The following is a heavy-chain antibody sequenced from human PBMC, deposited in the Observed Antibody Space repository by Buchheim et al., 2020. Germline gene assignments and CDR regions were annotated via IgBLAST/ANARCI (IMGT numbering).Heavy chain of an antibody. CDR1: GYTFTSYD. Sequence: QVQLVQSGAEVKKPGASVKVSCKASGYTFTSYDINWVRQATGQVLELMGWMNPNSGNRGYAQKFQGSVTMTRNTSISTAYMELSSLRSGDTAVYYCARGLAEGYCSSTSCLYNWFDPWGQGTL. D-gene: IGHD2-2*01. CDR3: ARGLAEGYCSSTSCLYNWFDP. V-gene: IGHV1-8*01. CDR2: MNPNSGNR. J-gene: IGHJ5*02.